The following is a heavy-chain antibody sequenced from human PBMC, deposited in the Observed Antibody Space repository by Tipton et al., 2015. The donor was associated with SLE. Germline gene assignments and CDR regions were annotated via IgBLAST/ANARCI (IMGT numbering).Heavy chain of an antibody. D-gene: IGHD3-22*01. CDR1: GFTFRSYS. CDR3: ARDGGGNYDSSGYYYMDV. Sequence: SLRLSCAASGFTFRSYSMNWVRQAPGKGLEWVSSITSSSSYIYYGDSVKGRFTISRDNAKNSLYLQMNSLRAEDTAVYHCARDGGGNYDSSGYYYMDVWGKGTTVTVSS. CDR2: ITSSSSYI. V-gene: IGHV3-21*01. J-gene: IGHJ6*03.